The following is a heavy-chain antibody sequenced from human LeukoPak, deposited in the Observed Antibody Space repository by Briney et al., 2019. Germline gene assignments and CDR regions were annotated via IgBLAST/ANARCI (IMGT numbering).Heavy chain of an antibody. CDR1: GGSISSHY. CDR3: GRDALVGYFSYYYMDV. CDR2: ITNSGST. V-gene: IGHV4-59*11. Sequence: SETLSLTCTVSGGSISSHYWTWIRQSPVKGLEWIGDITNSGSTSYNPSLKSRVTISIDTSKNQFSLKLSSVTAADTAVYYCGRDALVGYFSYYYMDVWGKGTTVTVSS. J-gene: IGHJ6*03. D-gene: IGHD2-15*01.